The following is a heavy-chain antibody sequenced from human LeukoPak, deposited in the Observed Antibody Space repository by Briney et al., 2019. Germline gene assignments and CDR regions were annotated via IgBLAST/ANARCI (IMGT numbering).Heavy chain of an antibody. V-gene: IGHV4-30-2*01. J-gene: IGHJ4*02. CDR3: ARDRGSTTGTTGFDY. D-gene: IGHD1-1*01. CDR1: GGSISSGGYY. Sequence: SQTLSLTCTVSGGSISSGGYYWSWIRQPPGKGLEWIGYIYHSGSTYYNPSLKSRVTISVDRSKNQFSLKLSSVTAADTAVYYCARDRGSTTGTTGFDYWGQGTLVTVSS. CDR2: IYHSGST.